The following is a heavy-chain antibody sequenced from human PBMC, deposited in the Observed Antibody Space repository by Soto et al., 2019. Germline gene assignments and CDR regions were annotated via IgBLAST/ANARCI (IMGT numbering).Heavy chain of an antibody. CDR2: IYYSGST. Sequence: PSETLSLTCTVSGGSISSYYWSWIRQPPGKGLEWIGYIYYSGSTNYNPSLKSRVTISVDTSKNQFSLKLSSVTAADTAVYYCARHFTIAAALPHWYFDLCGRGTLVTVSS. CDR1: GGSISSYY. D-gene: IGHD6-13*01. CDR3: ARHFTIAAALPHWYFDL. J-gene: IGHJ2*01. V-gene: IGHV4-59*08.